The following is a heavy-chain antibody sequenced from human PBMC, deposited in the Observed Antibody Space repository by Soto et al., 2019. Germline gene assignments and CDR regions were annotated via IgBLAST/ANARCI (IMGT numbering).Heavy chain of an antibody. D-gene: IGHD3-3*01. CDR3: ARRDTSGFLRYFDN. J-gene: IGHJ4*02. CDR1: GGTLSSFINYP. V-gene: IGHV1-69*06. CDR2: IVPNVDTV. Sequence: QMQLVQSGAEVKKPGSSVKVSCKASGGTLSSFINYPINWVRQAPGQGLEWMGGIVPNVDTVSYAQKFQGRVTITADKSTGTAYMELSSLRSEDTALYYCARRDTSGFLRYFDNWGQWTLVTVSS.